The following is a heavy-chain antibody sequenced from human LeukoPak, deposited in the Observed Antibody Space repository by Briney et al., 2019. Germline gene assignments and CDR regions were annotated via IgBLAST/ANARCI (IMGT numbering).Heavy chain of an antibody. D-gene: IGHD6-13*01. V-gene: IGHV4-34*01. CDR1: GGSFSGYC. CDR3: ARIRRGAAASDY. Sequence: SETLSLTCAVYGGSFSGYCWSWIRQPPGKGLEWIGEIKHSGSTNYNPSLKSRVTISVDTSKNQFSLKLSSVTAADTAVYYCARIRRGAAASDYWGQGTLVTVSS. CDR2: IKHSGST. J-gene: IGHJ4*02.